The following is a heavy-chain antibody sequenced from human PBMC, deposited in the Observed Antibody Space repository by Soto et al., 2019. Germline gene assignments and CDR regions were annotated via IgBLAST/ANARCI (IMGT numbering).Heavy chain of an antibody. J-gene: IGHJ4*02. Sequence: LQTLSLTSAIAGDSLSSTRSAWSWIRQSPSRGLEWLGRTYYRSKWYNDYAVSVKSRITINPDTSKNQFSLQLNSVTPEDTAVYYCARGYITILPDYWGQGTLVTVS. CDR2: TYYRSKWYN. CDR3: ARGYITILPDY. CDR1: GDSLSSTRSA. D-gene: IGHD3-3*01. V-gene: IGHV6-1*01.